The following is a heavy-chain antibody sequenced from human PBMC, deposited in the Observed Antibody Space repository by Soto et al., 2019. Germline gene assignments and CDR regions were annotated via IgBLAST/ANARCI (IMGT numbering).Heavy chain of an antibody. V-gene: IGHV4-59*01. Sequence: SETLSLTCTVSGGSISSYYWSWIRQPPGKGLEWIGYIYYSGSTNYNPSLKSRVTISVDTSKNQFSLKLSSVTAADTAVYYCASRKYCSSTSCPPYYYYMDVWGKGTTVTV. J-gene: IGHJ6*03. D-gene: IGHD2-2*01. CDR1: GGSISSYY. CDR2: IYYSGST. CDR3: ASRKYCSSTSCPPYYYYMDV.